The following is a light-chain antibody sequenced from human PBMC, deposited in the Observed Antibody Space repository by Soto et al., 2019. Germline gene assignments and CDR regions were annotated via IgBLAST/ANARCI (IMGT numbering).Light chain of an antibody. Sequence: QSVLTQPRSVSGSPGQSVTISCTGTSSDVGGYNYVSWYQQHPGKAPELMIYDVTKRPSGVPDRFSGSKSGNTASLTISGLQAEDEADYYCCLYAVTFYVFGTGTKVTVL. CDR1: SSDVGGYNY. CDR2: DVT. CDR3: CLYAVTFYV. V-gene: IGLV2-11*01. J-gene: IGLJ1*01.